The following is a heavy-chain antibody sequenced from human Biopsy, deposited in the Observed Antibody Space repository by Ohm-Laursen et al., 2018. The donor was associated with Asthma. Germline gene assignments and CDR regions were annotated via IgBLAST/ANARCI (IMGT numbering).Heavy chain of an antibody. D-gene: IGHD5-12*01. J-gene: IGHJ4*02. CDR1: VFAVCRDH. V-gene: IGHV3-21*01. CDR3: SRDRGESGYDFGRYDY. Sequence: SLRLSRAASVFAVCRDHMFWVRQAPGKGLGWVSSISISSTYIYYSDSVKGRFTISRDNAKNSLYLQMNSLRAEDTAVYYCSRDRGESGYDFGRYDYWGQGTLVTVSS. CDR2: ISISSTYI.